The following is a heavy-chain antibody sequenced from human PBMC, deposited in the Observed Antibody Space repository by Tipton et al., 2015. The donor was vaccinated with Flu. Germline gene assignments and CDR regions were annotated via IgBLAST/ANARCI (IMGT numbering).Heavy chain of an antibody. CDR1: GFTFSTYW. CDR3: VYWTGDY. Sequence: SLRLSCAASGFTFSTYWMSWVRQAPGKGLEWVANIENNAGRKFYVDSVKGRFTISRDDARNSVYLQMNSLRADDTAVYYCVYWTGDYWGQGTLVTVSS. D-gene: IGHD1-1*01. CDR2: IENNAGRK. J-gene: IGHJ4*02. V-gene: IGHV3-7*01.